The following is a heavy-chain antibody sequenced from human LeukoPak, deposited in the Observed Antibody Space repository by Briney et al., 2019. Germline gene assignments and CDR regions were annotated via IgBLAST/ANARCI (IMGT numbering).Heavy chain of an antibody. CDR2: INHSGST. D-gene: IGHD3-10*01. V-gene: IGHV4-34*01. J-gene: IGHJ6*02. CDR3: ARGYITMVRAPTFYYGMDV. CDR1: GGSFSGYY. Sequence: SETLSLTCAVYGGSFSGYYWSWIRQPPGKGLEWIGEINHSGSTNYNPSLKSRVTISVDTSKNQFSLKLSSVTAADTAVYYCARGYITMVRAPTFYYGMDVWGQGTTVTVSS.